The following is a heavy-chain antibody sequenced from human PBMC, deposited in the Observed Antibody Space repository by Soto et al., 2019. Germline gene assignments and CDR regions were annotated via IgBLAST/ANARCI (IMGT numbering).Heavy chain of an antibody. J-gene: IGHJ3*02. V-gene: IGHV3-23*01. CDR1: GFTFSSYA. Sequence: GGSLRLSCAASGFTFSSYAMSWVRQAPGKGLEWVSAISGSGGSTYYADSVKGRFTISRDNSKNTLYLQMNSLRAEDTAVYYCAKDYYDSSGYYFSALGAFDIWGQGTMVTVSS. CDR2: ISGSGGST. D-gene: IGHD3-22*01. CDR3: AKDYYDSSGYYFSALGAFDI.